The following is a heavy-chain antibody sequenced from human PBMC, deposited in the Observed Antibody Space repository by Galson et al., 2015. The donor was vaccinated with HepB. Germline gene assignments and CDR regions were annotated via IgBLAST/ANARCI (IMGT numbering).Heavy chain of an antibody. Sequence: SLRLSCAASGFTFSSYSMNWVRQAPGKGLEWVAVISYDGSNKYYADSVKGRFTISRDNAKNTLYLQMNSLRAEDTAVYYCARGGDREGGFDYWGQGTLVTVSS. V-gene: IGHV3-30*03. CDR1: GFTFSSYS. J-gene: IGHJ4*02. D-gene: IGHD2-21*01. CDR2: ISYDGSNK. CDR3: ARGGDREGGFDY.